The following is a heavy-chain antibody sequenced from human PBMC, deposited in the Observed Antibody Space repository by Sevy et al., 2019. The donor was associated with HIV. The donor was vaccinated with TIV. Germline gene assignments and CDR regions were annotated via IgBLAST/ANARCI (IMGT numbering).Heavy chain of an antibody. Sequence: GGSLRLSCAASGFTFSGYAMNWVRQAPGKGLEWVSAINGKGRSTHYADPVEGRFTISRDNSKNTLYLQMKGLRAEDTAVYYWAKTINSGGGVVPAANYYYYGLDVGGQGTTVTVSS. CDR2: INGKGRST. CDR3: AKTINSGGGVVPAANYYYYGLDV. J-gene: IGHJ6*02. D-gene: IGHD2-2*01. CDR1: GFTFSGYA. V-gene: IGHV3-23*01.